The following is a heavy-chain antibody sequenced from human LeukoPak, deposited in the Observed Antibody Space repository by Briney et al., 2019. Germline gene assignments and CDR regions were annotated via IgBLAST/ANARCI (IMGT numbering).Heavy chain of an antibody. CDR1: GFTFSSYS. D-gene: IGHD2-2*01. CDR3: ARVDIVVVPAARPEY. V-gene: IGHV3-21*01. CDR2: ISSSSSYI. J-gene: IGHJ4*02. Sequence: GGSLRPSCAASGFTFSSYSMNWVRQAPGKGLEWVSSISSSSSYIYYADSVKGRFTISRDNAKNSLYLQMNSLRAEDTAVYYCARVDIVVVPAARPEYWGQGTLVTVSS.